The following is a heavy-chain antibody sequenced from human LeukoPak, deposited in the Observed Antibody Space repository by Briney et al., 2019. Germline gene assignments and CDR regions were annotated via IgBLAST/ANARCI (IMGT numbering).Heavy chain of an antibody. CDR1: GYTFTSYA. Sequence: VASVKVSCKASGYTFTSYAMHWVRQAPGQRLEWMGWINAGNGNTKYSQKFQGRVTITRDTSASTAYMELSSLRSEDTAVYYCAREGYYDSSGDHYYGMDVWGQGTTVTVSS. D-gene: IGHD3-22*01. CDR2: INAGNGNT. CDR3: AREGYYDSSGDHYYGMDV. J-gene: IGHJ6*02. V-gene: IGHV1-3*01.